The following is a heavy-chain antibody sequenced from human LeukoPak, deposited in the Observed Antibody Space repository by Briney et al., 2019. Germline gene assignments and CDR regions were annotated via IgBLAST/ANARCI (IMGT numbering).Heavy chain of an antibody. CDR2: IYYSGST. CDR1: GGSISSYY. Sequence: SETLSLTCTVSGGSISSYYWSWIRQPPGKGLKWIGYIYYSGSTNYNPSLKSRVTISVDTSKNQFSLKLSSVTAADTAVYYCARHAPGGQEDAFDIWGQGTMVTVSS. J-gene: IGHJ3*02. CDR3: ARHAPGGQEDAFDI. V-gene: IGHV4-59*08.